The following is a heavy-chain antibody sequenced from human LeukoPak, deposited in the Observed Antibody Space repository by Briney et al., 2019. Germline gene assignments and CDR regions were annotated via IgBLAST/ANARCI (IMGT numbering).Heavy chain of an antibody. CDR3: ARAKGSGGYYYYGMDV. CDR1: GFTFSSYA. D-gene: IGHD3-10*01. Sequence: PGRSLRLSCAASGFTFSSYAMHWVRQAPGKGLEWVAVISYDGSNKYYADSVKGRFTISRDNSKNTLYLQMNSLRAEDTAVYYCARAKGSGGYYYYGMDVWGKGTTVTVSS. J-gene: IGHJ6*04. CDR2: ISYDGSNK. V-gene: IGHV3-30-3*01.